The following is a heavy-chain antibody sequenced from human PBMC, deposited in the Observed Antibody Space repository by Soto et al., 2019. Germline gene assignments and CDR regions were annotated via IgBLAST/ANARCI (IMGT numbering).Heavy chain of an antibody. J-gene: IGHJ4*02. CDR3: ARYSGKYQGPIDY. CDR2: ISYDGSNK. CDR1: GFTFSHYG. D-gene: IGHD1-26*01. V-gene: IGHV3-30*03. Sequence: VGSLRLSCAASGFTFSHYGIHWVRQAPGNGLEWLAVISYDGSNKHYADSVKGRFTVSRDNSKNTLYLQMNSLRAEDTAVYFCARYSGKYQGPIDYWGQGTLVTVSS.